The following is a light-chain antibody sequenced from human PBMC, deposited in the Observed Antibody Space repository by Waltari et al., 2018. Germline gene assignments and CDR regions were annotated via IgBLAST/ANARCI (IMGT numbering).Light chain of an antibody. J-gene: IGLJ2*01. Sequence: QSALPQPASVSGSPGQSTTISCPGTSSDVGGYNYFSWYQQHPGKAPKLMIYDVSNRPSGVSNRFSGSKSGNTASLTISGLQAEDEADYYCSSYTSSSTYVVFGGGTKLTVL. CDR3: SSYTSSSTYVV. CDR1: SSDVGGYNY. CDR2: DVS. V-gene: IGLV2-14*01.